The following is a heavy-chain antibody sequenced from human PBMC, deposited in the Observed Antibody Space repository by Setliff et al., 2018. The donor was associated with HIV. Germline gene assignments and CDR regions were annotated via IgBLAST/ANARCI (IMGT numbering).Heavy chain of an antibody. CDR1: GGSITSGSYY. CDR2: IYYSGST. J-gene: IGHJ6*03. V-gene: IGHV4-31*03. CDR3: ARGFKAELYYYYYMDV. D-gene: IGHD1-7*01. Sequence: PSETLSLTCTFSGGSITSGSYYWSWIRQHPGKGPEWIGYIYYSGSTYYNPSLQSRITISVDTSKNQFSLKLTSVTAADTAVYYCARGFKAELYYYYYMDVWGKGTTVTVSS.